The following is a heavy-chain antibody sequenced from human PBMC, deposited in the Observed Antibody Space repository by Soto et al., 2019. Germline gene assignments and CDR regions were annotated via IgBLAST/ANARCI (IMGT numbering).Heavy chain of an antibody. Sequence: QVQLVQSGAEVKKPGSSVKVSCKASGGTFSSYAISWVRKAPGQGLEWMGGIIPICGTANYAQKFQGRVTITADESTSTAYMELSSLRSEDTAVYYCARDRDSSRWLFVDWGQGTLVTVSS. D-gene: IGHD6-13*01. CDR1: GGTFSSYA. CDR2: IIPICGTA. J-gene: IGHJ4*02. CDR3: ARDRDSSRWLFVD. V-gene: IGHV1-69*01.